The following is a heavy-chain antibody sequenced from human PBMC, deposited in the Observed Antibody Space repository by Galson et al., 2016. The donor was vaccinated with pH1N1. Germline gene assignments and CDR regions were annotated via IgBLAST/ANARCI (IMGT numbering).Heavy chain of an antibody. CDR2: INQNGSQK. CDR3: AKAIFREGSY. D-gene: IGHD3-3*01. Sequence: SLRLSCAGSGFTFSSYWMTWVRQAPGRGLEWVANINQNGSQKYYVDSVKGRFTISRDNGKNSLYLQMNSLRGEDTALYYCAKAIFREGSYWGQGTLVTVSS. CDR1: GFTFSSYW. V-gene: IGHV3-7*01. J-gene: IGHJ4*02.